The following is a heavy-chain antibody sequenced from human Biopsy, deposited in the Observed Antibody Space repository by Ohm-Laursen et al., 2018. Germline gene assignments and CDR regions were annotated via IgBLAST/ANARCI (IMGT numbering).Heavy chain of an antibody. CDR3: TRDRGYYSDRTVPGYFDL. J-gene: IGHJ2*01. Sequence: GTLSLTCTASGDSISSYYWSWIRQPPGKGLQWIGYVYYTGSTDYNPSLQSRVTISVGTSKNHFSLRLRSVTPADTAIYYCTRDRGYYSDRTVPGYFDLWGRGTLVTVSS. CDR2: VYYTGST. D-gene: IGHD3-22*01. V-gene: IGHV4-59*01. CDR1: GDSISSYY.